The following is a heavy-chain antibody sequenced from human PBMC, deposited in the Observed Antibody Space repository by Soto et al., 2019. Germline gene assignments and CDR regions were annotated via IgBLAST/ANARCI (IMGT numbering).Heavy chain of an antibody. J-gene: IGHJ4*02. CDR1: GFTFSSYA. CDR3: AKETPYCSSTSCYFPVPVPFDY. CDR2: ISGSGGST. D-gene: IGHD2-2*01. V-gene: IGHV3-23*01. Sequence: GGSLRLSCAAPGFTFSSYAMSWVRQAPGKGLEWVSAISGSGGSTYYADSVKGRFTISRDNSKNTLYLQMNSLRAEDTAVYYCAKETPYCSSTSCYFPVPVPFDYWGQGTLVTVSS.